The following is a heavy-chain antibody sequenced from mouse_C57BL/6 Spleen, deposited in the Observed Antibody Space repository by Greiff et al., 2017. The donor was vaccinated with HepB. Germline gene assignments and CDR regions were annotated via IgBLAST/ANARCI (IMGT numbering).Heavy chain of an antibody. D-gene: IGHD2-4*01. CDR2: IDPSDSYT. CDR3: ARRGVYYDYDDYYFDY. J-gene: IGHJ2*01. CDR1: GYTFTSYW. V-gene: IGHV1-50*01. Sequence: QVHVKQPGAELVKPGASVKLSCKASGYTFTSYWMQWVKQRPGQGLEWIGEIDPSDSYTNYNQKFKGKATLTVDTSSSTAYMQLSSLTSEDSAVYYCARRGVYYDYDDYYFDYWGQGTTLTVSS.